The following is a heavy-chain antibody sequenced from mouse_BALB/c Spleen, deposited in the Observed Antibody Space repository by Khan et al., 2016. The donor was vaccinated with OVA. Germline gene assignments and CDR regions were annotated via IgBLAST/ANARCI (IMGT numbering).Heavy chain of an antibody. CDR3: ASGGYWYFDV. J-gene: IGHJ1*01. CDR1: GYTFTNYG. D-gene: IGHD1-1*02. V-gene: IGHV9-3-1*01. CDR2: INTYTGEP. Sequence: QIQLVQSGPELKKPGETVKISCKASGYTFTNYGMNWVKQAPGKGLKWMGWINTYTGEPTYADDFKGRFVFSLETSASTAYLQINNLKNEDTATXCWASGGYWYFDVWGAGTTVTVSS.